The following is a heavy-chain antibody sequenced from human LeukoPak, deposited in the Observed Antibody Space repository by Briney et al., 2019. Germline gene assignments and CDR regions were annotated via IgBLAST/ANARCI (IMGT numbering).Heavy chain of an antibody. J-gene: IGHJ4*02. V-gene: IGHV3-23*01. CDR2: LSGSDAGT. D-gene: IGHD2-2*01. Sequence: GVSLRLSCAASGFTFSSYAMSWVRQIPGKGLEWGSALSGSDAGTYYADTVKGRFTISRDNSKNTLYLQMNRLRAEDTAVYYCAKGSRGSCSRTYCYPFDYWGQGTLVTVSS. CDR3: AKGSRGSCSRTYCYPFDY. CDR1: GFTFSSYA.